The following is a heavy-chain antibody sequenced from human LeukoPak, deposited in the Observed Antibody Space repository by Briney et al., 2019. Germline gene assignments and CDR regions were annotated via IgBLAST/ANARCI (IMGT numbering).Heavy chain of an antibody. V-gene: IGHV3-23*01. CDR2: ISGSGGTT. CDR3: AKDPRFNYGSDY. CDR1: GFTFSSYA. Sequence: GGSLRLSCAASGFTFSSYAMSWVRQAPGKGLEWVSVISGSGGTTSYADPVKGRFTISRDNSKNTLYLQMNSLRAEDTAVYYCAKDPRFNYGSDYWGQGTLVTVSS. D-gene: IGHD5-18*01. J-gene: IGHJ4*02.